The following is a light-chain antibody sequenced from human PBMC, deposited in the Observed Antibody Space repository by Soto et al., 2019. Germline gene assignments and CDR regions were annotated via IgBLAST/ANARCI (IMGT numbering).Light chain of an antibody. J-gene: IGLJ1*01. CDR3: CSYTTSNTRQLL. CDR1: SSDVGGYNY. V-gene: IGLV2-14*01. Sequence: QSVLTQPASVSGSPGQSITISCTGTSSDVGGYNYVSWYQQHPGKSPKFMIYDVSNRPSGVSNRFSGSKSGNTASLTISGLQVEDEADYYCCSYTTSNTRQLLFGGGANVTV. CDR2: DVS.